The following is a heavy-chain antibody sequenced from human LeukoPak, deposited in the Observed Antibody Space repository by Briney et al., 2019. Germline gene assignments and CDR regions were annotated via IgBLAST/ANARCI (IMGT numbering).Heavy chain of an antibody. Sequence: KPSETLSLTCAVYGGSFSGYYWSWIRQPPGKGLEWIGEINHSGSTNYNPSLKSRVTISVDTSKNQFSLKLSSVTAADTAVYYCARGRVAYSAYYFDYWGRGTLVTVSS. V-gene: IGHV4-34*01. CDR2: INHSGST. D-gene: IGHD2-15*01. CDR1: GGSFSGYY. J-gene: IGHJ4*02. CDR3: ARGRVAYSAYYFDY.